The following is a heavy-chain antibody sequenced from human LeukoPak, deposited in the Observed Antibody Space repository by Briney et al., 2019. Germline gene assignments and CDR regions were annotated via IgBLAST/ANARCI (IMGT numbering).Heavy chain of an antibody. V-gene: IGHV1-3*01. J-gene: IGHJ4*02. CDR2: INAGNGDT. D-gene: IGHD2-2*01. CDR3: ARGYCSSTSCQYYFDY. CDR1: GYTFTSYA. Sequence: ASVKVSCKASGYTFTSYAIHWVRQAPGQRREWLGWINAGNGDTKYSQRFQGRVTITSDTSATTAYMELTSLSSEDTAVYYCARGYCSSTSCQYYFDYWGQGTLVTVSS.